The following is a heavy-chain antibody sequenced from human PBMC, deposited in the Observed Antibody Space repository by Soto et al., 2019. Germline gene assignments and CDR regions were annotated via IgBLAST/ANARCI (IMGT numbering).Heavy chain of an antibody. J-gene: IGHJ6*04. CDR2: IIPIFGTA. CDR1: GGTFSSYA. D-gene: IGHD6-19*01. Sequence: GASVKVSCKASGGTFSSYAISWVRQAPGQGLEWMGGIIPIFGTANYAQKFQGRVTITADESTSTAYMELSSLRSEDTAVYYCASVLSYTSGWYALYYRMDVWGLGTTVTVSS. CDR3: ASVLSYTSGWYALYYRMDV. V-gene: IGHV1-69*13.